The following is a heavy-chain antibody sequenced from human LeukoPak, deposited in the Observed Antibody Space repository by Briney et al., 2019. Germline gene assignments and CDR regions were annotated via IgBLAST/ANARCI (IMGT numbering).Heavy chain of an antibody. D-gene: IGHD1-1*01. CDR2: INPNSGGT. Sequence: ASVKVSCKASGYTFTGYYMHWVRQAPGQGLEWMGWINPNSGGTNYAQKFQGRVTMTRDTSISTAYMELSRLRSDDTAVYYCARTQLELHPYDAFDIWGQGTMVTVSS. CDR1: GYTFTGYY. J-gene: IGHJ3*02. CDR3: ARTQLELHPYDAFDI. V-gene: IGHV1-2*02.